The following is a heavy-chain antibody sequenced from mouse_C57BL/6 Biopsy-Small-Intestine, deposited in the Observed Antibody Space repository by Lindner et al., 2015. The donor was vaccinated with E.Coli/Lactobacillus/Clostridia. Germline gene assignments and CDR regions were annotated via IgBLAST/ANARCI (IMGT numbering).Heavy chain of an antibody. D-gene: IGHD1-1*01. J-gene: IGHJ1*03. Sequence: VQLQESGGGLVQPKGSLKLSCAASGFTFNTYAVHWVRQAPGKGLEWVARIRSESSNYATYYADSVKDRFTISRDDSQSMLYLQMNNLKTEDTAMYYCVRDYYGKDWFFDVWGTGTTVTVSS. CDR2: IRSESSNYAT. V-gene: IGHV10-3*01. CDR3: VRDYYGKDWFFDV. CDR1: GFTFNTYA.